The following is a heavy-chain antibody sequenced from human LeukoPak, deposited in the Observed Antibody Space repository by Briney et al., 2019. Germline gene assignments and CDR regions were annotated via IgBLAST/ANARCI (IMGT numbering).Heavy chain of an antibody. D-gene: IGHD6-13*01. J-gene: IGHJ6*03. Sequence: SETLSLTCTVSGGSISSGGYYWSWIRQPPGKGLEWIGYIYHSGSTYYNPSLKSRVTISVDRSKNQFSLKLSSVTAADTAVDYYARVGFESGHRCRQLGGSFGWSGMTSLRFTWSILRDCDYYYYYYMDVWGKGTTVTVSS. CDR1: GGSISSGGYY. CDR3: ARVGFESGHRCRQLGGSFGWSGMTSLRFTWSILRDCDYYYYYYMDV. CDR2: IYHSGST. V-gene: IGHV4-30-2*01.